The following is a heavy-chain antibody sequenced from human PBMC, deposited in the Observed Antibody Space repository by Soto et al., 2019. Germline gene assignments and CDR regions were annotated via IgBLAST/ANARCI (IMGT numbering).Heavy chain of an antibody. V-gene: IGHV3-30*14. Sequence: GGSLRLSCAASGFTFSSYAMHWVRQAPGKGLEWVAVISYDGSNKYYADSVKGRFTISRDNSKNTLYLQMNSLRAEDTAVYYCTTVYGDSHTFDYWGQGTLVTVSS. CDR3: TTVYGDSHTFDY. D-gene: IGHD4-17*01. CDR1: GFTFSSYA. J-gene: IGHJ4*02. CDR2: ISYDGSNK.